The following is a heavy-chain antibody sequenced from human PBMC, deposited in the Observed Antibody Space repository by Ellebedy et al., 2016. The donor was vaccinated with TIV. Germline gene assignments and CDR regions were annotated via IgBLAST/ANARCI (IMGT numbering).Heavy chain of an antibody. J-gene: IGHJ4*02. Sequence: GESLMISCAASGFTFTSYAMGWVRQAPGKGLEWVSGISVSGDRTYYADSVKGRFTISRDNSKNMLFLNMNSLRAEDTALFYCAKDRGYDGGRAIFDSWGQGILVTVSS. CDR2: ISVSGDRT. V-gene: IGHV3-23*01. CDR1: GFTFTSYA. CDR3: AKDRGYDGGRAIFDS. D-gene: IGHD3-10*01.